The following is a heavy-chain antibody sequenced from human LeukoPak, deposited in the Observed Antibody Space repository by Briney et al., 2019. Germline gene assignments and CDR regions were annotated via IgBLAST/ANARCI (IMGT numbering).Heavy chain of an antibody. CDR1: GYTFTGYY. CDR2: INPNSGGT. CDR3: ATHPYTYYYDSSGYPDY. Sequence: ASVKVSCKASGYTFTGYYMHWVRQAPGQGLEWMGWINPNSGGTNYAQKFQGRVTVTRDTSISTAYMELSRLRSDDTAVYYCATHPYTYYYDSSGYPDYWGQGTLVTVSS. J-gene: IGHJ4*02. D-gene: IGHD3-22*01. V-gene: IGHV1-2*02.